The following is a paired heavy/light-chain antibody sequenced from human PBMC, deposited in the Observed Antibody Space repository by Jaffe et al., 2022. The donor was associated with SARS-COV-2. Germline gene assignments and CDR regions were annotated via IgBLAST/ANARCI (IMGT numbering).Heavy chain of an antibody. Sequence: QAQLQESGPGLVKPSQTLSLTCTVSGGSISSGGFYWSWIRQHPGKGLEWIGYIYYSGSTYYNPSLKSRITISVDTSKNQFSLKLSSVTAADTAVYYCARLQTADRLFDYWGQGTLVTVSS. V-gene: IGHV4-31*03. CDR1: GGSISSGGFY. D-gene: IGHD7-27*01. J-gene: IGHJ4*02. CDR3: ARLQTADRLFDY. CDR2: IYYSGST.
Light chain of an antibody. CDR1: QSINIY. V-gene: IGKV1-39*01. J-gene: IGKJ4*01. CDR3: QQSYSSPLIS. Sequence: DIQMTQSPSSLSASVGDRVTITCRASQSINIYLNWYQQKPGKAPKVLIYAASSLQSGVPSRFSGSGSGTDFTLTISSLQPEDFATYYCQQSYSSPLISFGGGTKVEIK. CDR2: AAS.